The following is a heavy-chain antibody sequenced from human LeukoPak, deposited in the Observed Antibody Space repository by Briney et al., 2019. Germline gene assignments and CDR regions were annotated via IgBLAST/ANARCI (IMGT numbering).Heavy chain of an antibody. Sequence: GGSLRLSCAASGFTFSSYSMNWVRQAPGKGLEWVSYISSSSSTIYYADSVKGRFTISRDNAKNTLYLQMNSLRAEDTAVYYCARGGYYDSSGYYTIDYWGQGTLVTVSS. CDR2: ISSSSSTI. V-gene: IGHV3-48*04. J-gene: IGHJ4*02. D-gene: IGHD3-22*01. CDR3: ARGGYYDSSGYYTIDY. CDR1: GFTFSSYS.